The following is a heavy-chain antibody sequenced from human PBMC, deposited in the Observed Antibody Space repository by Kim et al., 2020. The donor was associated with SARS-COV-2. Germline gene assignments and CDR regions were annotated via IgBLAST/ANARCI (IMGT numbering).Heavy chain of an antibody. Sequence: KGRFTISRDNSKNTLYLQMNSQRAEDTAVYYCARVPEGDYGDYEGPNPDYWGQGTLVTVSS. CDR3: ARVPEGDYGDYEGPNPDY. V-gene: IGHV3-30*01. J-gene: IGHJ4*02. D-gene: IGHD4-17*01.